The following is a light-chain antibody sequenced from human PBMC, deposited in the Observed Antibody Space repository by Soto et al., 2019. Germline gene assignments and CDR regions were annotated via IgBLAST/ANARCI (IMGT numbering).Light chain of an antibody. CDR1: QSVYSN. Sequence: EIVMTQSPATLSVSPGERVTLSCRASQSVYSNVAWYQQKPGQGPRLLIYGASTRATGIPGSFSGSGSGTEFTLTISSLQSEDSAVYYCQQYSHWPPYTFGQGTKLEIK. CDR3: QQYSHWPPYT. J-gene: IGKJ2*01. CDR2: GAS. V-gene: IGKV3-15*01.